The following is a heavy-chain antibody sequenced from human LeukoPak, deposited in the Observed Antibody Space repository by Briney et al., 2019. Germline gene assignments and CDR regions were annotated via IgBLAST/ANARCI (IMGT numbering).Heavy chain of an antibody. J-gene: IGHJ4*02. Sequence: GASVKVSCKASGYSFSDYSMHLVRQAPGQGLEWMGRINSNSGGTSYAQNFQGRVTMTRDTSISTAYMEVSGLTSDDTAVYYCARGGSGSGYLYYFGSWGQRTLVSVSS. CDR3: ARGGSGSGYLYYFGS. D-gene: IGHD3-10*01. CDR2: INSNSGGT. V-gene: IGHV1-2*06. CDR1: GYSFSDYS.